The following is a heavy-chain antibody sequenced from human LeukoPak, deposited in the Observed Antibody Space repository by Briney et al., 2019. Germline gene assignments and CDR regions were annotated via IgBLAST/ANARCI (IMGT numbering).Heavy chain of an antibody. V-gene: IGHV1-46*01. Sequence: ASVKVSCKASGYTFTSYYMHWVRQAPGQGLEWMGIINPSGGSTSYAQEFQGRVTMTRDTSTSTVYMELSSLRSEDTAVYYCARGPKAGVDTAMVLDYWGQGTLVTVSS. J-gene: IGHJ4*02. CDR3: ARGPKAGVDTAMVLDY. D-gene: IGHD5-18*01. CDR1: GYTFTSYY. CDR2: INPSGGST.